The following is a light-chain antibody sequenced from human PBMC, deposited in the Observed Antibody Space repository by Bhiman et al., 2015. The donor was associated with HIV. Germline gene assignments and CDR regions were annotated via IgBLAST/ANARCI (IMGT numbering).Light chain of an antibody. CDR2: DVS. J-gene: IGLJ2*01. CDR1: NSDVGGYNF. CDR3: SSYTSSSTLL. Sequence: QSALTQPRSVSGSPGQSLTISCTGTNSDVGGYNFVSWYQQHPGKAPKLMIYDVSKRPSGVSNRFSGSKSGNTASLTISGLQAEDEAEYYCSSYTSSSTLLFGGGTKLTVL. V-gene: IGLV2-11*01.